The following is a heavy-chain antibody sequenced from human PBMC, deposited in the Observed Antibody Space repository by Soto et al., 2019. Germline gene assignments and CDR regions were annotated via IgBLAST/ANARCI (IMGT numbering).Heavy chain of an antibody. V-gene: IGHV1-46*01. CDR1: GYTFTSYY. CDR3: ARDEYSSSSHENALDY. Sequence: ASVKVSCKASGYTFTSYYMHWLRQSAGQGLEWMGIINPSGGSTSYAQKFQGRVTMTRDTSTSTVYMELSSLRSEDTAVYYCARDEYSSSSHENALDYWGQGTLVTVSS. D-gene: IGHD6-6*01. J-gene: IGHJ4*02. CDR2: INPSGGST.